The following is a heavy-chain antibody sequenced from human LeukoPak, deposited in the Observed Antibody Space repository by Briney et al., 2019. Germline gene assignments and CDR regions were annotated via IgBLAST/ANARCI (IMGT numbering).Heavy chain of an antibody. V-gene: IGHV3-21*01. CDR3: ARDRAIDIRAYDI. CDR1: GFAFSGDN. Sequence: GGSLRLSCAASGFAFSGDNMNWVRQAPGKGLEWVSFIGTSGSYIKYADSVKGRFTISRGNAKNSLYLQMNSLRAEDTAMYFCARDRAIDIRAYDIWGQGTMVTVSS. D-gene: IGHD5-12*01. J-gene: IGHJ3*02. CDR2: IGTSGSYI.